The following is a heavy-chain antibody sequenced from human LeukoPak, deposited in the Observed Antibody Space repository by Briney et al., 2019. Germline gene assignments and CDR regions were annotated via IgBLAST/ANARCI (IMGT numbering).Heavy chain of an antibody. CDR2: IYHSGST. V-gene: IGHV4-30-2*01. D-gene: IGHD4-17*01. Sequence: SETLSLTCAVSGGSISSGGYSWSWIRQPPGKGLEWIGYIYHSGSTYYNPSLKSRVTISVDRSKNQFSLKLSSVTAADTAVYSCARGAVDYAKTYYFDYWGQGTLVTVSS. J-gene: IGHJ4*02. CDR1: GGSISSGGYS. CDR3: ARGAVDYAKTYYFDY.